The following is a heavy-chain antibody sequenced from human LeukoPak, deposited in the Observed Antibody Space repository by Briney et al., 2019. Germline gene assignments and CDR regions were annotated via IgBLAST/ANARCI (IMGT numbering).Heavy chain of an antibody. D-gene: IGHD5-24*01. J-gene: IGHJ4*02. CDR1: GYIFTNYY. Sequence: SVSLSRTASGYIFTNYYMHWVRRAPGQGLVWMGLINPSGGGTRYAQKFQDRVTMTRDTSTSTVYMELSSLRSEDTAVYYCASGYKTVSVFDHWGEGPLVTVSS. CDR3: ASGYKTVSVFDH. V-gene: IGHV1-46*01. CDR2: INPSGGGT.